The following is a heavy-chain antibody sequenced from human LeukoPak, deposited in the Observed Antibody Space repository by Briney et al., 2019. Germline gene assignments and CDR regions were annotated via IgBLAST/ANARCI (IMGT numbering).Heavy chain of an antibody. D-gene: IGHD6-19*01. J-gene: IGHJ6*03. V-gene: IGHV3-21*01. CDR3: ARDPYSGGYGAYYYYYMDV. CDR1: GFTFSAYN. Sequence: PGGTLRLSCAASGFTFSAYNMNWVRRTPGKGLEWVSSITTSSTYMFYADSVRGRFTISRDNAENSLYLQMNSLRDEDTAVYYCARDPYSGGYGAYYYYYMDVWGKGTTVTVSS. CDR2: ITTSSTYM.